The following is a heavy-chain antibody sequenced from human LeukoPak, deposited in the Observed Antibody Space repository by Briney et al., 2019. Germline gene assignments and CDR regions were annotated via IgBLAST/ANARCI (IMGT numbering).Heavy chain of an antibody. J-gene: IGHJ5*02. V-gene: IGHV3-64*01. D-gene: IGHD6-19*01. CDR2: ISSNGGST. CDR1: GFTFSSYA. Sequence: PGGSLRLSCAASGFTFSSYAMHWFRQAPGKGLEYVSAISSNGGSTYYANSVKGRFTISRDNSKNTLYLQMGSLRAEDMAVYYCARDTSSSGWCVGWFDPWGQGTLVTVSS. CDR3: ARDTSSSGWCVGWFDP.